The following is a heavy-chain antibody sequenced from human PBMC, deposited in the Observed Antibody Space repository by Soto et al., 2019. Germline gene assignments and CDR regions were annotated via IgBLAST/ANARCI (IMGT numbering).Heavy chain of an antibody. CDR3: ARGMSPPWYYRMDV. V-gene: IGHV4-34*01. CDR2: INHSGST. Sequence: SETLSLTCAVYGGSFSGYYWSWIRQPPGKGLEWIGEINHSGSTNYNPSLKSRVTISVDTSKNQFSLKLSSVTAADTAVYYCARGMSPPWYYRMDVWGKGTTVTVSS. J-gene: IGHJ6*04. CDR1: GGSFSGYY.